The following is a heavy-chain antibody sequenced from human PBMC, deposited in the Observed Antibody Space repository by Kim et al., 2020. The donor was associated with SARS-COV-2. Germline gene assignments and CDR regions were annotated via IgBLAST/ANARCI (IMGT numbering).Heavy chain of an antibody. Sequence: SETLSLTCTVSGGSISSYYWSWIRQPPGKGLEWIGYIYYSGSTNYNPSLKSRVTISVDTSKNQFSLKLSSVTAADTAVYYCARAGGLGGYSYGYFYYGMDVWGQGTTVTVSS. D-gene: IGHD5-18*01. J-gene: IGHJ6*02. CDR2: IYYSGST. CDR1: GGSISSYY. V-gene: IGHV4-59*13. CDR3: ARAGGLGGYSYGYFYYGMDV.